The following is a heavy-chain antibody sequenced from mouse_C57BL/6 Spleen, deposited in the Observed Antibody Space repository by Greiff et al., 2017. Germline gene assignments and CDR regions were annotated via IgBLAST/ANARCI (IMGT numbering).Heavy chain of an antibody. D-gene: IGHD1-1*01. V-gene: IGHV1-26*01. CDR1: GYTFTDYY. Sequence: EVQLQQPGPELVKPGASVKISCKASGYTFTDYYMNWVKQSHGKSLEWIGDINPNNGGTSYNQKLKGKATLTVDKSSSTAYMELRSLTSEDSAVYYCARSTLVANAMGYGGQGTSVTVSS. CDR3: ARSTLVANAMGY. CDR2: INPNNGGT. J-gene: IGHJ4*01.